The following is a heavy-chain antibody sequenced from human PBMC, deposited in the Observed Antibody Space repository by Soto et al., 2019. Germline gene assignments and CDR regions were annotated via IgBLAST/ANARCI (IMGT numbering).Heavy chain of an antibody. CDR2: IIPIFGTA. D-gene: IGHD6-19*01. J-gene: IGHJ6*02. CDR1: RVAFSKFI. V-gene: IGHV1-69*13. CDR3: AKVRYSSPMGYYYGMVV. Sequence: GASVKVSCKASRVAFSKFIVTWVRQAPGLGLEWVGGIIPIFGTANYAQKFQGRVTITADESTSTSYMEVNNLRSEDTAVYYCAKVRYSSPMGYYYGMVVWGQGTTVTVS.